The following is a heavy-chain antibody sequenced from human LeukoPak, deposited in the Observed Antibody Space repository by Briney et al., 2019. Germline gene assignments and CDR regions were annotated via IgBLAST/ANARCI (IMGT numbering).Heavy chain of an antibody. J-gene: IGHJ4*02. Sequence: ASVKVSCKASGYTFTSYDINWVRQASGQGLEWMGWMNPNSGNTGYAQKFQGRVTMTRDISISTVYMELSNLRSEDTAIYYCARVFGSVDYWGQGTLVTVSS. CDR3: ARVFGSVDY. CDR2: MNPNSGNT. CDR1: GYTFTSYD. D-gene: IGHD3-10*01. V-gene: IGHV1-8*01.